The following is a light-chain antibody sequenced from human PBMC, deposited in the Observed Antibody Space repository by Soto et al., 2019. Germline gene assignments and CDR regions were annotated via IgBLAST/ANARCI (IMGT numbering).Light chain of an antibody. V-gene: IGKV1-39*01. CDR1: QSISSY. CDR2: AAS. CDR3: QHSYSTPRT. Sequence: DIQMTQSPSSLSASVRDRVTITCRASQSISSYLNWYQQKPGKAPKLLIYAASILQSGVTSRFSGSGSGTDFTLTVSSLQPEECAPNFCQHSYSTPRTFGPGTKMEVK. J-gene: IGKJ1*01.